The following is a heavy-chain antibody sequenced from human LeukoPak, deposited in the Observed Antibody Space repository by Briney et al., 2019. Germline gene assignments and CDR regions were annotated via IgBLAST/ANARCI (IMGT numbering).Heavy chain of an antibody. V-gene: IGHV4-30-4*08. CDR2: IYYSGST. J-gene: IGHJ5*02. CDR1: GGSISSGDYY. Sequence: SETLSLTCTVSGGSISSGDYYWSWIRQPPGKGLEWIGYIYYSGSTYYNPSLKSRVTISVDTSKNQFSLKLGSVTAADTAVYYCAREIIVVVVAAQTVYNWFDPWGQGTLVTVSS. CDR3: AREIIVVVVAAQTVYNWFDP. D-gene: IGHD2-15*01.